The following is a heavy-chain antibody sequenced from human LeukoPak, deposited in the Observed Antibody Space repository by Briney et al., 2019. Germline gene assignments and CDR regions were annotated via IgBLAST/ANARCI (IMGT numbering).Heavy chain of an antibody. Sequence: GESLKISCKASGYSFTKHWNGWVRQMPGEGLEWMGIIRPENSDIRYGSSFEGQVTISADSSISTAYLQWNSLKASDTAMYYCARHETGPYFDYWGQGTLVTVSS. D-gene: IGHD1-1*01. CDR2: IRPENSDI. CDR3: ARHETGPYFDY. CDR1: GYSFTKHW. J-gene: IGHJ4*02. V-gene: IGHV5-51*01.